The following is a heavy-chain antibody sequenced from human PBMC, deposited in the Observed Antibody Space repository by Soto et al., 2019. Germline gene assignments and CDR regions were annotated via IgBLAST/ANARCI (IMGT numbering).Heavy chain of an antibody. J-gene: IGHJ6*02. CDR3: ARVGDIVKIPTHISQYYYGMDV. CDR1: GFSFSDYS. V-gene: IGHV3-21*01. D-gene: IGHD2-15*01. Sequence: GGSLRLSCAASGFSFSDYSMNWVRQAPGKGLEWVSSISSSSSYIYYADSVKGRFTISRDNAKNSLYLQMSSLRAEDTAVYYCARVGDIVKIPTHISQYYYGMDVWGQGTRVTVSS. CDR2: ISSSSSYI.